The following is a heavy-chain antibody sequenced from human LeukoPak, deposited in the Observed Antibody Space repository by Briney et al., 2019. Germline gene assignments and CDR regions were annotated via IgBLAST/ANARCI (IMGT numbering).Heavy chain of an antibody. CDR1: GGSISSYYW. Sequence: PSETLSLTCTVSGGSISSYYWMHWVRQAPGKGLVWVSRINSDGRSTTYADSVKGRFTISRDNAKNTLYLQMNSLRAEDTAVYYCAGTMVPYGMDVWGQGTTVTVSS. D-gene: IGHD4/OR15-4a*01. CDR2: INSDGRST. J-gene: IGHJ6*02. V-gene: IGHV3-74*01. CDR3: AGTMVPYGMDV.